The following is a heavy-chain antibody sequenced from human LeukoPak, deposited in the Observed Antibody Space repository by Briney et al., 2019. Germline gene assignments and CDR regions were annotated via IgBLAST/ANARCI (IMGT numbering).Heavy chain of an antibody. CDR2: IYPGDSDT. D-gene: IGHD4-17*01. Sequence: GESLQISRKGSGYSFTSYWIGWVRQMPGKGLEWRGIIYPGDSDTRYSPSFQGQVTISADKSISTAYLQSSSLKASDTAMYYCARLVGSLRDYFDYWGQGTLVTVSS. CDR1: GYSFTSYW. V-gene: IGHV5-51*01. CDR3: ARLVGSLRDYFDY. J-gene: IGHJ4*02.